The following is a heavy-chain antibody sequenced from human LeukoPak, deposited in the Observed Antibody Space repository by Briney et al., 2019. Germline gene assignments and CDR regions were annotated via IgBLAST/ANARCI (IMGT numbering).Heavy chain of an antibody. Sequence: PGGSLRLSCAASGFTFSSYAMHWVRQAPGKGLEYVSAISSNGGSTYYANSVKGRFTISRDNSKNTLYLQMGSLRAEDMAVYYCARGPLIRGYFFDYWGQGTLVTVSS. D-gene: IGHD5-12*01. CDR1: GFTFSSYA. CDR3: ARGPLIRGYFFDY. J-gene: IGHJ4*02. V-gene: IGHV3-64*01. CDR2: ISSNGGST.